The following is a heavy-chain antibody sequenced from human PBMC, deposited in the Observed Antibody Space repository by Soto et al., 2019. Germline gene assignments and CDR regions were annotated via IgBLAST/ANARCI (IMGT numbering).Heavy chain of an antibody. CDR2: IFHTGST. CDR3: AVVRGPYCGGECYPPTPNWFDP. D-gene: IGHD2-21*01. CDR1: GGSISSGNFS. Sequence: SETLSLTCTVSGGSISSGNFSWTWIRQPPGKGLEWISYIFHTGSTFYNSSLKPRVSISVDRSKNQFSLKLSSVTAADSAVYYCAVVRGPYCGGECYPPTPNWFDPWGQGTLVTVSS. V-gene: IGHV4-30-2*01. J-gene: IGHJ5*02.